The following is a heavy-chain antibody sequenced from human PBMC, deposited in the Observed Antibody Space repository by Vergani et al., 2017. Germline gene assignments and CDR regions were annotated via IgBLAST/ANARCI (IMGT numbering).Heavy chain of an antibody. J-gene: IGHJ4*02. V-gene: IGHV3-30*18. CDR1: GFTFNHYA. CDR2: ITDDGSNK. Sequence: VQLLESGGDLVQPGGSLRLSCAASGFTFNHYAMNWVRQAPGKGLEWVAVITDDGSNKYYADSVEGRLNTSRDNSKNTLYLQMNSLRAEDTSVYYCAKDGIAAAGYHMYYFDYWGQGTLVTVSS. CDR3: AKDGIAAAGYHMYYFDY. D-gene: IGHD6-13*01.